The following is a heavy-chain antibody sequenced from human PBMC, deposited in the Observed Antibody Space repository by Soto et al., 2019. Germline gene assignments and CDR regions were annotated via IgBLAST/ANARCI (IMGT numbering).Heavy chain of an antibody. D-gene: IGHD5-12*01. V-gene: IGHV3-30*18. CDR1: GFTFSNYG. CDR2: LSYDGNKK. Sequence: GGSLRLSCSASGFTFSNYGMHWVRQAPGKGLEWVAGLSYDGNKKYHADSVKGRFTIARDNSKSTLYLQMDSLSTDDTALYYCTNGRDDTVAATASGRPGFAHWGQGTLVTVSS. CDR3: TNGRDDTVAATASGRPGFAH. J-gene: IGHJ4*02.